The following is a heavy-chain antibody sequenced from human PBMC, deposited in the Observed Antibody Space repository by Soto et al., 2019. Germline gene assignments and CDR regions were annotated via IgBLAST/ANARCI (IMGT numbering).Heavy chain of an antibody. CDR2: ISGIGGST. D-gene: IGHD1-26*01. Sequence: EVQLLESGGGLVQPGGSLRLSCAASGFTFSSYAMRWVRQAPGKGLEWVSAISGIGGSTYYADSVKGRFTISRDNSKNTLYLQMNSLRAEETAVYYCARRGSGSYYDYWCKGTLGTVYS. V-gene: IGHV3-23*01. CDR3: ARRGSGSYYDY. CDR1: GFTFSSYA. J-gene: IGHJ4*02.